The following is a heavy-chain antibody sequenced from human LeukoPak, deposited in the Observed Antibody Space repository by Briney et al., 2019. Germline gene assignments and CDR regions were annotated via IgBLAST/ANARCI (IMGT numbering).Heavy chain of an antibody. J-gene: IGHJ3*02. CDR3: ARRGSSGSYHDAFDI. Sequence: RGESLKISCKGSGYSFTSYWIGWVRQMPGKGLERMGIIYPGDSDTRYSPSFQGQVTISADKSISTAYLQWSSLKASDTAMYYCARRGSSGSYHDAFDIWGQGTMVTVSS. D-gene: IGHD1-26*01. CDR1: GYSFTSYW. CDR2: IYPGDSDT. V-gene: IGHV5-51*01.